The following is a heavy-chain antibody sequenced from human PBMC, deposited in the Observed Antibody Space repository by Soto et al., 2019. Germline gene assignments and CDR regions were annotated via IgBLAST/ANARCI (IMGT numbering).Heavy chain of an antibody. D-gene: IGHD3-22*01. CDR1: GYTFTGYY. V-gene: IGHV1-2*02. J-gene: IGHJ2*01. CDR2: INPNSGGT. CDR3: ARARDSSGYYYWYFDL. Sequence: QVQLVQSGAEVKKPGASVKVSCEASGYTFTGYYMHWVRQAPGQGLEWMGWINPNSGGTNYAQKFQGRVTMTRDTSISTAYMELSRLRSDDTAVYYCARARDSSGYYYWYFDLWGRGTLVTVSS.